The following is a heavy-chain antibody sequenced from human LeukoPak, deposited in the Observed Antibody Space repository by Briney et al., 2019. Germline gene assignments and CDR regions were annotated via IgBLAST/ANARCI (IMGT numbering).Heavy chain of an antibody. CDR3: ARRRGGYSYGKYNWFDP. D-gene: IGHD5-18*01. CDR2: INHSGST. V-gene: IGHV4-34*01. CDR1: GESFSGYY. J-gene: IGHJ5*02. Sequence: PSETLSLTCAVYGESFSGYYWSWIRQPPGKGLEWIGEINHSGSTNYNPSLKSRVTISVDTSKNQFSLKLSSVTAADTAVYYCARRRGGYSYGKYNWFDPWGQGTLVTVSS.